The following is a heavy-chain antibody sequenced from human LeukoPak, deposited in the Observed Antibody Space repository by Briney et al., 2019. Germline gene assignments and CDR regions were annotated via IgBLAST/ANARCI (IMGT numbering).Heavy chain of an antibody. CDR1: GYTFTTYG. CDR2: ISGYNGNT. J-gene: IGHJ4*02. D-gene: IGHD5-18*01. CDR3: ARIPPIGHSYSDY. V-gene: IGHV1-18*01. Sequence: GASVKVSCKASGYTFTTYGISWVRQAPGQGLEWMGWISGYNGNTNYAQKFQGRVTMTTDTSTSTAYMELRSLRSDDTAVYYCARIPPIGHSYSDYWGQGTLVTVSS.